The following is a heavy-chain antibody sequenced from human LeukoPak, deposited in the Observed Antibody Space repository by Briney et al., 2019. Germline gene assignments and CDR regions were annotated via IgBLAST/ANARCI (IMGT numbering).Heavy chain of an antibody. CDR1: GFTFSSYW. J-gene: IGHJ4*02. Sequence: GGSLRLSCEASGFTFSSYWMSWVRQAPGEGLGWVANIKQDGSEKKYLDSVKGRFTISRDNAKNSMYLQMNSLRAEDTAVYYCARDEIYYDILTGYRHFDYWGQGTLVTVFS. CDR3: ARDEIYYDILTGYRHFDY. CDR2: IKQDGSEK. D-gene: IGHD3-9*01. V-gene: IGHV3-7*01.